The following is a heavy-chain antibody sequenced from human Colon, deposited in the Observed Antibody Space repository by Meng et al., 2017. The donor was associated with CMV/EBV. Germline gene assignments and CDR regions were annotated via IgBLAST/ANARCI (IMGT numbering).Heavy chain of an antibody. CDR1: GFQFNNYA. CDR3: ARGGKQLWLWGWFDP. Sequence: GSLRLSCAASGFQFNNYAMYWVRQLPGKGLGWVALISWDGGTSFYGDSVKGRFIVSRDNSEDSLSLQMNSLRTEDTGLYYCARGGKQLWLWGWFDPWGQGTQVTVSS. CDR2: ISWDGGTS. V-gene: IGHV3-43D*04. D-gene: IGHD5-18*01. J-gene: IGHJ5*02.